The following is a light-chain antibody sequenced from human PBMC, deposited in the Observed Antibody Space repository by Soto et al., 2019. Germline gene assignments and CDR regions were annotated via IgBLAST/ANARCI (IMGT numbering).Light chain of an antibody. Sequence: EIVLTQSPGTLSLSPGERAILSCRASQSVGKNFVAWYQQKPGQAPRFLMYGASTRATGIPDRFSGSGSGTDFTLTINRLEPEDFAVYYCHQYADSPRTFGQGTKVEI. V-gene: IGKV3-20*01. CDR3: HQYADSPRT. CDR2: GAS. J-gene: IGKJ1*01. CDR1: QSVGKNF.